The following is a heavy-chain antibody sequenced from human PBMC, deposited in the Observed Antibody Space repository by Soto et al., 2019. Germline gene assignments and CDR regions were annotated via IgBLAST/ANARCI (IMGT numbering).Heavy chain of an antibody. D-gene: IGHD5-12*01. Sequence: XETLSLPCAVYGGSFSGYYWSWIRQPPGKGLEWIGEINHSGSTNYNPSRKSRVTISVDTSKNQFSLKLSSVTAADTAVYYCARGPGWLQLRDFSDWAQGTLVTVSS. CDR3: ARGPGWLQLRDFSD. V-gene: IGHV4-34*01. CDR2: INHSGST. J-gene: IGHJ4*02. CDR1: GGSFSGYY.